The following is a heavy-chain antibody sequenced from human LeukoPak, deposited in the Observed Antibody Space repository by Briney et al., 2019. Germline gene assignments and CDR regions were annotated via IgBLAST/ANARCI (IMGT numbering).Heavy chain of an antibody. CDR3: ARGGYYGSGNDFRFDP. CDR2: IYYSGST. D-gene: IGHD3-10*01. V-gene: IGHV4-59*01. J-gene: IGHJ5*02. Sequence: SETLSLTCTVSGGSISSYYWSWIRQPPGKGLEWIGYIYYSGSTNYKPSLKSRVTISVDTSKNQFSLKLSSVTAADTAVYYCARGGYYGSGNDFRFDPWGQGTLVTVSP. CDR1: GGSISSYY.